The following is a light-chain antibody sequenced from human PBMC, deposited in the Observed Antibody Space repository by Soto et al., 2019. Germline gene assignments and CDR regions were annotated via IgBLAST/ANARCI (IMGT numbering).Light chain of an antibody. Sequence: QSVLTQPPSASGTPGQRVTISCSGSSSNIGSNTVNWYQKFPGTAPKLLIYSSILRPSGVPDRFSGSKSGTSASLAISGLQSEDEADYYCAAWDDRLNGVVFGGGTQLTVL. CDR1: SSNIGSNT. J-gene: IGLJ2*01. CDR3: AAWDDRLNGVV. V-gene: IGLV1-44*01. CDR2: SSI.